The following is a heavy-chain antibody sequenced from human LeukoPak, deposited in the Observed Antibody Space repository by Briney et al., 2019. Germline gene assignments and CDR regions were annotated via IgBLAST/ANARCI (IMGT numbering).Heavy chain of an antibody. CDR3: ARRFFDY. CDR1: GFTLSNYG. J-gene: IGHJ4*02. Sequence: GGSLRLSCAVSGFTLSNYGMHWLRQAPGKGPEWVAFIGHDGSTTKYADSVKGRFTISRDNAKNSLYLQMNSLRAEDTAVYYCARRFFDYWGQGTLVTVSS. D-gene: IGHD3-3*01. CDR2: IGHDGSTT. V-gene: IGHV3-33*01.